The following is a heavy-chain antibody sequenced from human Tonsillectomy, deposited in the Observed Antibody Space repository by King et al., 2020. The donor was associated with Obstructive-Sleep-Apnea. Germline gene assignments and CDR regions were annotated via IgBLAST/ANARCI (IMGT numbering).Heavy chain of an antibody. J-gene: IGHJ1*01. CDR1: GYNFLAYG. CDR3: ARDYYGSGIQFFQL. CDR2: ISAYNGEI. D-gene: IGHD3-10*01. Sequence: QLVQSGAEVKRPGASVKVSCKASGYNFLAYGVSWVRQAPGKGLEWMGWISAYNGEIKYAEKLQGRLTLTTDTSTSTAYMELRSLRSDDTAVYYCARDYYGSGIQFFQLWGLGTLVTVSS. V-gene: IGHV1-18*01.